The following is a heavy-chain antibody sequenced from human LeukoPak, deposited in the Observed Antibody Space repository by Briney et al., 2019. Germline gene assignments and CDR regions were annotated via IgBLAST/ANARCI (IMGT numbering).Heavy chain of an antibody. CDR3: ARIVGATDYFDY. CDR2: IYYSGST. Sequence: SETLSLTCTVSGDSTSSSSYYWGWIRQPPGKGLEWSGSIYYSGSTYYNPSLRSRVTISDDTSKNQFSLKLSSVTAADTAVYYCARIVGATDYFDYWGQGTLVTVSS. CDR1: GDSTSSSSYY. D-gene: IGHD1-26*01. J-gene: IGHJ4*02. V-gene: IGHV4-39*01.